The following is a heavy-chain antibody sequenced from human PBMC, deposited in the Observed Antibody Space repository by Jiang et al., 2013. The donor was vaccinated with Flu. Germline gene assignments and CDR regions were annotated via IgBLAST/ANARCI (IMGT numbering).Heavy chain of an antibody. J-gene: IGHJ5*02. CDR3: ARDQAAVTNWFDP. D-gene: IGHD4-17*01. CDR2: IATSTGNP. Sequence: QSGSELKKPGASVKVSCKASGYTFTSYAINWLRQAPGQEPEWMGWIATSTGNPTYAQAFTGRFVFSLDTSVSTAFLQINSLKAEDTAVYYCARDQAAVTNWFDPWGQGTLVTVSS. V-gene: IGHV7-4-1*02. CDR1: GYTFTSYA.